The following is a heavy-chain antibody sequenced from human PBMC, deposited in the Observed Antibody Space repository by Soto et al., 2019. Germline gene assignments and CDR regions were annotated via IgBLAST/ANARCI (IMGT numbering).Heavy chain of an antibody. CDR2: IIPIFGTA. Sequence: QVQLVQSGAEVKKPGSSVKVSCKASGGTFSSYAISWVRQAPGQGLEWMGGIIPIFGTANYAQKFQGRVTITADEYTSKASMELSSLRYEDTAVYDCARDRGYSYSYYFDYWGQGTLVTVSS. D-gene: IGHD5-18*01. CDR3: ARDRGYSYSYYFDY. J-gene: IGHJ4*02. CDR1: GGTFSSYA. V-gene: IGHV1-69*01.